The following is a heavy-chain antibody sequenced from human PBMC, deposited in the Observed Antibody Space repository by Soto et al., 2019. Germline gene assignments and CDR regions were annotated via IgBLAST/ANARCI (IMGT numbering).Heavy chain of an antibody. Sequence: GGSLRLSCAASEFTFSTYAMTWVRQAPGRGLQWVATISDSGDITNYADSVKGRFTISRDNAKNSLYLQMNSLRAEDTAVYYCARTPDCTNGVCSAGFDYWGQGTLVTVSS. V-gene: IGHV3-21*01. D-gene: IGHD2-8*01. CDR2: ISDSGDIT. J-gene: IGHJ4*02. CDR1: EFTFSTYA. CDR3: ARTPDCTNGVCSAGFDY.